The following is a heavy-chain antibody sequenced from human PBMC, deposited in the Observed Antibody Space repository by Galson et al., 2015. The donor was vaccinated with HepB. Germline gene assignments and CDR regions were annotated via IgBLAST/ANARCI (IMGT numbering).Heavy chain of an antibody. Sequence: SLRLSCAASGFTFSNYWMHWVRQTPGKGLVWVSRINSDGSTTTYADSVKGRFTISRDNAKNTLYLQMNSLRAEDTAVYYCTRVPLGVVPQSANWFDPWGQGTLVTVSS. CDR1: GFTFSNYW. D-gene: IGHD3-3*01. J-gene: IGHJ5*02. V-gene: IGHV3-74*01. CDR3: TRVPLGVVPQSANWFDP. CDR2: INSDGSTT.